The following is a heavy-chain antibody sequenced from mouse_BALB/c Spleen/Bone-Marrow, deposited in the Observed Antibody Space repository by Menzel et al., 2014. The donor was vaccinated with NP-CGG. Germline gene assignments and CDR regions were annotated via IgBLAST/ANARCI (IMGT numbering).Heavy chain of an antibody. CDR2: IRNKANGYTT. CDR1: GFTFTDYY. V-gene: IGHV7-3*02. J-gene: IGHJ2*01. D-gene: IGHD2-1*01. CDR3: ARDGNYYFDY. Sequence: EVQLVESGGGLVQPGGSLRLSCATSGFTFTDYYMSWVRQPPGKALEWLGFIRNKANGYTTEYSASVEGRFTISRDNSQSILYLRMNTLRAEGSATYYCARDGNYYFDYWGQGTTLTVSS.